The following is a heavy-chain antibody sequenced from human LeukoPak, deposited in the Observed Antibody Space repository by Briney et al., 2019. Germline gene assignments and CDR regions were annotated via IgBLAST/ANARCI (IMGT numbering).Heavy chain of an antibody. D-gene: IGHD3-22*01. Sequence: GGSLRLSCAASGFSFSSYAMSWVRQAPGKGLGWGSVISGGGGSTYYADSVKGRFTISRDNSKNTLYLQRNSLRAEDTAVYYCAKDDRYYYDSSGYYQTWGQGTLVTVSS. CDR2: ISGGGGST. CDR3: AKDDRYYYDSSGYYQT. CDR1: GFSFSSYA. V-gene: IGHV3-23*01. J-gene: IGHJ5*02.